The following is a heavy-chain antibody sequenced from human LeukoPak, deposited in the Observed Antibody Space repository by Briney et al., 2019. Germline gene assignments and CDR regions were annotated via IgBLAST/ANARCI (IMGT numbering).Heavy chain of an antibody. D-gene: IGHD5-18*01. CDR2: IYTSGST. J-gene: IGHJ4*02. CDR3: ARRGYSYGYDY. CDR1: GGSTSSYY. Sequence: NPSETLSLTCTVSGGSTSSYYWSWIRQPPGKGLEWIGYIYTSGSTNYNPSLKSRVTISVDTSKNQFSLKLSSVTAADTAVYYCARRGYSYGYDYWGQGTLVTVSS. V-gene: IGHV4-4*09.